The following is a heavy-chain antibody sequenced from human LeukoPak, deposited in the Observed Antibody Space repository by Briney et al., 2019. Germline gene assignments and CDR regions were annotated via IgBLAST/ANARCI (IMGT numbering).Heavy chain of an antibody. D-gene: IGHD3-10*01. Sequence: GGSLRLSCAASGFTFSSYAMSWVRQAPGKGLEWVSVISGSGGSTYYADSVKGRFAISRDNSKNTLYLQMNSLRAEDTAVYYCAKEPNYHGSGSRLFDYWGQGTLVTVSS. CDR2: ISGSGGST. V-gene: IGHV3-23*01. J-gene: IGHJ4*02. CDR1: GFTFSSYA. CDR3: AKEPNYHGSGSRLFDY.